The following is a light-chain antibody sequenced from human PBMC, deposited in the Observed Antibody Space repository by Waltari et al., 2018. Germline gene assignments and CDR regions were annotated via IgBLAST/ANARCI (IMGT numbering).Light chain of an antibody. CDR2: GAS. Sequence: SCRASQSFSKYLAGYQQKPGQAPRPLIFGASSRATGIPDRFSGSGSGTDLSLTISRVEPEDFAVYYCQQYVSLPATFGQGTKVEIE. V-gene: IGKV3-20*01. J-gene: IGKJ1*01. CDR3: QQYVSLPAT. CDR1: QSFSKY.